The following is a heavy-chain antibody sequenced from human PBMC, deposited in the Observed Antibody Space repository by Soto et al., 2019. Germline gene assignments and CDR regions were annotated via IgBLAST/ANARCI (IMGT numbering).Heavy chain of an antibody. V-gene: IGHV4-31*03. Sequence: QVQLQESGPGLVKPSQTLSLTCTVSGGSISSGGYYWSWIRQHPGKGLEWIGYIYYSGSTYYNPSLQSRVTISVDKYKNQFSLKLSSVTDADTSVYYCARSGWWSGKCCSLHNFDYWGQGTLVTVSS. J-gene: IGHJ4*02. D-gene: IGHD2-15*01. CDR2: IYYSGST. CDR3: ARSGWWSGKCCSLHNFDY. CDR1: GGSISSGGYY.